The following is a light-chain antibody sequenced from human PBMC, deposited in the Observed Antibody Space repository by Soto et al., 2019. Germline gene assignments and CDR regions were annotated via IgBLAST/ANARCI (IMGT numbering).Light chain of an antibody. V-gene: IGLV1-44*01. CDR2: GTN. CDR3: AAWDDSLNAQFV. J-gene: IGLJ1*01. Sequence: QPALTQPPSASGTPGQRVTISCSGSSSNIERNTVNWYQQLPGAAPKLLIYGTNHRPSGVPDRFSGSKSGTSGSLAISGLQSEDEADYYCAAWDDSLNAQFVFGTGTKVTVL. CDR1: SSNIERNT.